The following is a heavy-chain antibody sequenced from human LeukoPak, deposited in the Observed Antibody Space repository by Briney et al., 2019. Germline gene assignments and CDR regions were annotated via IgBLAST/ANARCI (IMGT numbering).Heavy chain of an antibody. CDR2: IYPGDSDT. CDR3: ARRPYYYDSSGYYFDY. J-gene: IGHJ4*02. V-gene: IGHV5-51*01. Sequence: ASVKVSCKASGYTFTGYYMHWVRQMPGKGLEWMGIIYPGDSDTRYSPSFQGQVTISADKSISTAYLQWSSLKAPDTAMYYCARRPYYYDSSGYYFDYWGQGTLVTVSS. D-gene: IGHD3-22*01. CDR1: GYTFTGYY.